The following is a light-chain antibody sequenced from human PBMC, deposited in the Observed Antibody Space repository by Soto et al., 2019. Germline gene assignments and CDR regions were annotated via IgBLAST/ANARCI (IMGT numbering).Light chain of an antibody. CDR1: QSVSSN. J-gene: IGKJ1*01. Sequence: EIGMTQSQATLSVSPGERATLSCRASQSVSSNLAWYQQKPGQAPRLLIFGASTRATGIPARFSGSGSGTEFTLTISSLQSEDFAVYYCQHYNNWPPWTFGQGTQVEIK. V-gene: IGKV3-15*01. CDR2: GAS. CDR3: QHYNNWPPWT.